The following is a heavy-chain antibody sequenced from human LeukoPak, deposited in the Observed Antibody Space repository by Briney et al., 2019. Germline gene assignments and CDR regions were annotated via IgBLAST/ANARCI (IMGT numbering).Heavy chain of an antibody. V-gene: IGHV1-8*03. J-gene: IGHJ3*02. CDR3: ARGHYGYDAFDI. CDR2: MNPNSGNT. CDR1: GYTFTSYD. Sequence: ASVKVSCKASGYTFTSYDINWVRQATGQGLEWMGWMNPNSGNTGYAQKFQGRVTVTRNTSIGTAYMELSSLRSEDTAVYYCARGHYGYDAFDIWGQGTMVTVSS. D-gene: IGHD4-17*01.